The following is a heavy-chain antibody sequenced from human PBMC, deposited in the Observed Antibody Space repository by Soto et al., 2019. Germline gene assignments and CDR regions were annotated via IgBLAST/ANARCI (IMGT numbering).Heavy chain of an antibody. CDR1: GGSSSGYY. D-gene: IGHD3-22*01. V-gene: IGHV4-59*08. Sequence: PSETLCLTCTVSGGSSSGYYGSWLRQPPGKGLEWIGYIYNIGSTNYNPSLRSRVTMSIDTSQEQFSLKLSSVTATDTAVYYCARLGNDSSGYYFDSAFDIWGQGTMLTVSS. CDR3: ARLGNDSSGYYFDSAFDI. CDR2: IYNIGST. J-gene: IGHJ3*02.